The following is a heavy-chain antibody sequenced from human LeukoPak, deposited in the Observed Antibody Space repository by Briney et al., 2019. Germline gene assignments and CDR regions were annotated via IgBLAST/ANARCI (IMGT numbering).Heavy chain of an antibody. CDR2: IHTSGTT. V-gene: IGHV4-61*02. D-gene: IGHD2-2*01. CDR1: GGSISSGSFY. Sequence: PSQTLSLTCTVSGGSISSGSFYWSWVRQPPGKGLEWIGRIHTSGTTNYNPSLKSRVTISVDTSKNQFSLKLSFVTAADTAVYYCARAGYCSSTSCYGRAFDIWGQGTMVIVSS. CDR3: ARAGYCSSTSCYGRAFDI. J-gene: IGHJ3*02.